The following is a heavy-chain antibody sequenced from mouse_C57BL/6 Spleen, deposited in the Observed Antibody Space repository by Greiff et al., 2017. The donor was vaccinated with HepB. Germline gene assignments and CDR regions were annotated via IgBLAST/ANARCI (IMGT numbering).Heavy chain of an antibody. CDR1: GFTFSDYG. Sequence: EVKLVESGGGLVKPGGSLKLSCAASGFTFSDYGMHWVRQAPEKGLEWVAYISSGSSTIYYADTVKGRFTISRDNAKNTLFLQMTSLRSEDTAMYYCASDLPFAYWGQGTLVTVSA. CDR3: ASDLPFAY. CDR2: ISSGSSTI. V-gene: IGHV5-17*01. J-gene: IGHJ3*01.